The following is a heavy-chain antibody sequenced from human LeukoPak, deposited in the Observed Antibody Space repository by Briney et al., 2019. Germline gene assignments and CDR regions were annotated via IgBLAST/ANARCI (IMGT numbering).Heavy chain of an antibody. CDR1: GFTFSSYG. V-gene: IGHV3-33*01. Sequence: LSGGSLRLSCAASGFTFSSYGMHWVRQAPGKGLEWVAVIWYDGSNEYYADSVKGRFTISRDNSKNTLYLQMNSLRAEDTAVYYCARCYSSGWYNYYYYYGMDVWGQGTTVTVSS. CDR3: ARCYSSGWYNYYYYYGMDV. CDR2: IWYDGSNE. J-gene: IGHJ6*02. D-gene: IGHD6-19*01.